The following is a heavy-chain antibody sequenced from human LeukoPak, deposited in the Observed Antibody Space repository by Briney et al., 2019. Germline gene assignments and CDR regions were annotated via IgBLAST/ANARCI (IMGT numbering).Heavy chain of an antibody. CDR3: ARKAPGTLDP. V-gene: IGHV4-31*02. CDR2: IYYSGST. Sequence: LRLSCAASGFTFSSYGMHWIRQHPGKGLEWIGYIYYSGSTYYNPSLKSRVTISLDTSKNQFSLKLRSVTAADTADCARKAPGTLDPWGRGTLVTVPS. J-gene: IGHJ2*01. CDR1: GFTFSSYG.